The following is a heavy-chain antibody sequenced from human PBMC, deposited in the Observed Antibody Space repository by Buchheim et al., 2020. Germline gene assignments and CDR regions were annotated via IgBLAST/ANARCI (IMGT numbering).Heavy chain of an antibody. CDR2: INPSGGST. CDR3: ARDPGGDATPNYFDY. V-gene: IGHV1-46*01. Sequence: QVQLVQSGAEVKKPGASVEVSCKASGYTFTSYYMHWVRQAPGQGLEWMGIINPSGGSTSYAQKFQGRVTMTRDTSTSPVYMELSSLRSEDTAVYYCARDPGGDATPNYFDYWGQGTL. D-gene: IGHD2-21*02. CDR1: GYTFTSYY. J-gene: IGHJ4*02.